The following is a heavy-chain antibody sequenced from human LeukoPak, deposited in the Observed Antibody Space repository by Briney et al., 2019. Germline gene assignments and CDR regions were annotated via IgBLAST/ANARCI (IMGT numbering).Heavy chain of an antibody. J-gene: IGHJ4*02. D-gene: IGHD3-16*01. V-gene: IGHV4-34*01. CDR1: GESFSGYF. Sequence: SSETLSLTCAVYGESFSGYFWSWIRQSPGKGLEWIGEVNHRETTTYNPSLKSRATISVDTSKNQFSLRLSSVTAADRAVYYCARDEYAYGGRTHPYFFDYWGQGILVTVSS. CDR3: ARDEYAYGGRTHPYFFDY. CDR2: VNHRETT.